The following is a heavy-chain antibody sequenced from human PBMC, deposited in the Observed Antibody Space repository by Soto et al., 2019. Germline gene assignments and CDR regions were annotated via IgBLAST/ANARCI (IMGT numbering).Heavy chain of an antibody. CDR1: GGSFSGYY. J-gene: IGHJ6*02. D-gene: IGHD3-10*01. V-gene: IGHV4-34*01. Sequence: PSETLSLTCAVYGGSFSGYYWSRIRKPPGKGLEWIGEINHSGSTNYNSSLKSRVTISVDTSKNQFSLKLSSVTAADTAVYYCARGRYYYGSGSYFPSYYYGMDVWGQGTTVTVSS. CDR3: ARGRYYYGSGSYFPSYYYGMDV. CDR2: INHSGST.